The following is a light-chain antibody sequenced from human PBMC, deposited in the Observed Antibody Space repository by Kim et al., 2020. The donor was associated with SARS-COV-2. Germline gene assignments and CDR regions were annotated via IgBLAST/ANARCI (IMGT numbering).Light chain of an antibody. V-gene: IGLV3-21*04. CDR1: NIGTKS. CDR3: QVWDTSSDQVV. Sequence: APGEPASITCGGNNIGTKSVHWYQQKPGQAPILVMSFDSDRPSGIPERISGSNSGNTATLSISRVEVGDEADFYCQVWDTSSDQVVFGGGTQLTVL. J-gene: IGLJ2*01. CDR2: FDS.